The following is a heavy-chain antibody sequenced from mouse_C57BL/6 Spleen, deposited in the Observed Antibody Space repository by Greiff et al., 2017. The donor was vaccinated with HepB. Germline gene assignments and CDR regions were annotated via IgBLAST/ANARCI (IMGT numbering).Heavy chain of an antibody. CDR2: IWSGGST. J-gene: IGHJ3*01. V-gene: IGHV2-2*01. CDR1: GFSLTSYG. Sequence: QVQLKESGPGLVQPSQSLSITCTVSGFSLTSYGVHWVRQSPGKGLEWLGVIWSGGSTDYNAAFISRLSISKDNSKSQVFFKMISLQADDTAIYYCATNYDYGGFAYWGQGTLVTVSA. CDR3: ATNYDYGGFAY. D-gene: IGHD2-4*01.